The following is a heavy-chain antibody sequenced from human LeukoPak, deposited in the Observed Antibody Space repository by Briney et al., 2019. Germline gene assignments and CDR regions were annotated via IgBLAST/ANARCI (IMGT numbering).Heavy chain of an antibody. CDR2: IYYSGST. CDR3: ARKPNRSSSAFDY. CDR1: GGSISSGDYY. Sequence: PSETLALTCTVSGGSISSGDYYWSWIRQPPGKGLEWIGYIYYSGSTYYNPSLKSRVTISVDTSKNQFSLKLSSVTAADTAVYYCARKPNRSSSAFDYWGQGTLVTVSS. J-gene: IGHJ4*02. D-gene: IGHD6-6*01. V-gene: IGHV4-30-4*01.